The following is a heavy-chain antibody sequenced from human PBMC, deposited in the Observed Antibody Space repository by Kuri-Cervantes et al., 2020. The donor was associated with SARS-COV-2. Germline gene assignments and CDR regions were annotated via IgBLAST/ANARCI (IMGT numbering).Heavy chain of an antibody. V-gene: IGHV4-59*08. J-gene: IGHJ4*02. Sequence: ESLKISCIISGGSISSYYWSWIRQPPGKGLEWIGYIYYTGSTNYNPSLKSRVTISVDTSKNQFSLKLSSVTAADTAVYYCARGLRYFDWSRNRGYFDYWGQGTLVTVSS. CDR2: IYYTGST. CDR1: GGSISSYY. CDR3: ARGLRYFDWSRNRGYFDY. D-gene: IGHD3-9*01.